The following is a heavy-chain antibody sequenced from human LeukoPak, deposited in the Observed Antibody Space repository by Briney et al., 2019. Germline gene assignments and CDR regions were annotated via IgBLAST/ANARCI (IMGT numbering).Heavy chain of an antibody. J-gene: IGHJ3*02. Sequence: PGGSLRLSCTASGFTFGDYAMSWVRQAPGKGLEWVGFIRSKAYGGTTEYAASVKGRFTISRDDSKSIAYLQMNSLKTEDTAAYYCTRGAGVIWGQGTMVTVSS. CDR1: GFTFGDYA. CDR2: IRSKAYGGTT. D-gene: IGHD3-3*01. CDR3: TRGAGVI. V-gene: IGHV3-49*04.